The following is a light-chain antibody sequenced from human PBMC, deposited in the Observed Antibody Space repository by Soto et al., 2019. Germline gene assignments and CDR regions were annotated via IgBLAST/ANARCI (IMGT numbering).Light chain of an antibody. Sequence: EIVMTQSPATPSVSPGARATLSSRARQSVSSSLALYQQKPGQAPRLLLEVASTSSTGIPARIIRRGSGTEFTLTISSLQSEDFAVYYCQQYNNWPSWRFGQGTKVDLK. CDR2: VAS. J-gene: IGKJ1*01. CDR3: QQYNNWPSWR. V-gene: IGKV3-15*01. CDR1: QSVSSS.